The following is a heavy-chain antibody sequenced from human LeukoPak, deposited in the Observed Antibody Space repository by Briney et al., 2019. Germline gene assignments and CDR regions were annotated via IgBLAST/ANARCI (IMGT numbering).Heavy chain of an antibody. D-gene: IGHD2-15*01. J-gene: IGHJ4*02. V-gene: IGHV3-30*18. Sequence: PGGSLRLSCAASGFTFSRYGMHWVRQAPGKGLEWVAVTSYDGTNKYYADSVKGRFTISRDNSKKTLFLQMNSLGAEDTAVYYCAKNLLEAYCSRGSCYSTDYWGQGTLVTVSS. CDR2: TSYDGTNK. CDR1: GFTFSRYG. CDR3: AKNLLEAYCSRGSCYSTDY.